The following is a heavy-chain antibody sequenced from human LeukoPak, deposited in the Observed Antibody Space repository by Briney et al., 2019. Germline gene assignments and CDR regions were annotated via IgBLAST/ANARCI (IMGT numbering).Heavy chain of an antibody. D-gene: IGHD1-26*01. CDR3: ARDGHGVGATKYYFDY. J-gene: IGHJ4*02. Sequence: GGSLRLSCAASGFTFSSYSMNRVRQAPGKGLEWVSSISSSSSYIYYADSVKGRFTISRDNAKNSLYLQMNSLRAEDTAVYYCARDGHGVGATKYYFDYWGQGTLVTVSS. CDR1: GFTFSSYS. CDR2: ISSSSSYI. V-gene: IGHV3-21*01.